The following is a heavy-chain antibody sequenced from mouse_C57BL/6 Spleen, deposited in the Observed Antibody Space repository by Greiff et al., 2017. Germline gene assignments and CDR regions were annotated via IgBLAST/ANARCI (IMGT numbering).Heavy chain of an antibody. J-gene: IGHJ2*01. CDR3: ASSAYYNNYLDY. Sequence: EVQLQQPGAELVKPGASVKLSCTASGFNIKDYYMHWVKQRTEQGLEWIGRIDPADGETKYAPKFQGKATFTADTSSNTAYLQLSSLTSEYPAVYSCASSAYYNNYLDYRGQGTTLTVSS. D-gene: IGHD2-12*01. V-gene: IGHV14-2*01. CDR2: IDPADGET. CDR1: GFNIKDYY.